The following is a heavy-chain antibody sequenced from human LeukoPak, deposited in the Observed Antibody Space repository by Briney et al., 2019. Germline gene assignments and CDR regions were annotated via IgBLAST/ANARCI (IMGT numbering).Heavy chain of an antibody. Sequence: GGSLRLSCAASGFTFSTYSMNWVRQAPGKGLEWVSYISFGGGAIYYADSVKGRFTISRDNAKNSLYLQMNSLRDDDTAMYYCARGRLVQVYWGQGTLVTVSS. D-gene: IGHD6-19*01. CDR1: GFTFSTYS. CDR3: ARGRLVQVY. J-gene: IGHJ4*02. V-gene: IGHV3-48*02. CDR2: ISFGGGAI.